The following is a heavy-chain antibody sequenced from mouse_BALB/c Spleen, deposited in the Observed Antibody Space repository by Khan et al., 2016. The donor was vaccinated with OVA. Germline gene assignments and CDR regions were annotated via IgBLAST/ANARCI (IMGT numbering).Heavy chain of an antibody. J-gene: IGHJ4*01. CDR1: GYTFTNYW. D-gene: IGHD2-14*01. CDR2: IYPGDGDT. V-gene: IGHV1-87*01. Sequence: QVQLQQSGAELARPGASVKLSCKASGYTFTNYWVQWVKQRPGQGLEWIGAIYPGDGDTRYTQKFKGKATLTADKSSSTAYMQLSSLASEDSAVYYGAGSSYRYDDSMDYWGQGTSVTVSS. CDR3: AGSSYRYDDSMDY.